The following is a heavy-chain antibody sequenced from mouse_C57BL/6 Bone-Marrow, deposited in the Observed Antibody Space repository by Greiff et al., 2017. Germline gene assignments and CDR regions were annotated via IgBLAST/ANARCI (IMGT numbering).Heavy chain of an antibody. V-gene: IGHV1-80*01. Sequence: VQLQQSGAELVKPGASVKISCKASGYAFSSYWMNWVKQRPGKGLEWIGQIYPGDGDTNYNGKFKGKATLTADKSSSTAYMQLSSLTSEDSAVYFCARDYSNYPYYYAMDYCGQGTSVTVSS. D-gene: IGHD2-5*01. J-gene: IGHJ4*01. CDR3: ARDYSNYPYYYAMDY. CDR2: IYPGDGDT. CDR1: GYAFSSYW.